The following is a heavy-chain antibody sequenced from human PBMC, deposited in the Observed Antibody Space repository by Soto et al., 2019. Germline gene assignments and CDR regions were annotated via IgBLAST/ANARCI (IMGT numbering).Heavy chain of an antibody. CDR2: ISGSGGST. J-gene: IGHJ3*02. CDR1: GFTFSSYA. CDR3: ARLGYYDSSGDSHDAFDI. Sequence: GGSLRLSCAASGFTFSSYAMSWVRQAPGKGLEWVSAISGSGGSTYYADSVKGRFTISRDNSKNTLYLQMNSLRAEDTAVYYCARLGYYDSSGDSHDAFDIWGQGTMVTVSS. V-gene: IGHV3-23*01. D-gene: IGHD3-22*01.